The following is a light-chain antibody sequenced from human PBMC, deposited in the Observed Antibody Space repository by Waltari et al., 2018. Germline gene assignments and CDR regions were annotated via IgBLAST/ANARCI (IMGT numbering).Light chain of an antibody. CDR3: SSYTSSDTWV. CDR1: SSDVGGYNY. CDR2: EVT. Sequence: QSALTQPASVSGSPGQSITISCTGTSSDVGGYNYVSWYQQHPGKAPKFMIYEVTNRPSGVSNRFSGSKSGNTAYLTISGLRAEDEADYNCSSYTSSDTWVFGGGTKVTVL. V-gene: IGLV2-14*01. J-gene: IGLJ3*02.